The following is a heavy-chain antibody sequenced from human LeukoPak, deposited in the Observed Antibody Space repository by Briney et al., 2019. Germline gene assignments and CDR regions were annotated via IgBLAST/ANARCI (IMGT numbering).Heavy chain of an antibody. CDR1: GGSISSYY. J-gene: IGHJ5*02. Sequence: PSETLSLTCTVSGGSISSYYWSWIRQPPGKGLEWIGYIYYSGSTNYNPSLKSRVTISVDTSKNQFSLKLSSVTAADTAVYYCARDPGLDNWFDPWGQGTLVTVCS. V-gene: IGHV4-59*01. CDR2: IYYSGST. CDR3: ARDPGLDNWFDP.